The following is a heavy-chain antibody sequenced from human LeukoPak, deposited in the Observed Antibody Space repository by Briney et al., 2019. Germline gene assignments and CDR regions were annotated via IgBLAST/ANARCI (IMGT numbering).Heavy chain of an antibody. J-gene: IGHJ5*02. CDR3: AKDQSERGYNWFDP. Sequence: GGSLRLSCAASGFTFSDYYMSWIRQAPGKGLEWVSYISSSGSTIYYADSVKGRFTISRDNSKNTLYLQMNSLRAEDTAVYYCAKDQSERGYNWFDPWGQGTLVTVSS. V-gene: IGHV3-11*04. CDR1: GFTFSDYY. CDR2: ISSSGSTI.